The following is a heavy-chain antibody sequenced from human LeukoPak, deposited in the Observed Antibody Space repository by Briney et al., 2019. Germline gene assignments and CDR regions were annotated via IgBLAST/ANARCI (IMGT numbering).Heavy chain of an antibody. CDR3: ARDRDSSSPLSGYGMDV. V-gene: IGHV1-8*01. D-gene: IGHD6-6*01. CDR1: GYTFTSYD. Sequence: GASVKVSCKASGYTFTSYDINWVRQATGEGLEWLGWMSPNRGDTGYARKFQGRVTMTRDTSISTAYMELSRLRSDDTAVYYCARDRDSSSPLSGYGMDVWGQGTTVTVSS. CDR2: MSPNRGDT. J-gene: IGHJ6*02.